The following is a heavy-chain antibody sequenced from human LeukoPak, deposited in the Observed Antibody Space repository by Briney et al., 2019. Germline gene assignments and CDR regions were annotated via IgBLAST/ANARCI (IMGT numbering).Heavy chain of an antibody. CDR1: GFTFSSYG. CDR2: IWYDGSNK. D-gene: IGHD3-22*01. CDR3: AKDFGNYYDSSGYAPVQD. V-gene: IGHV3-33*06. Sequence: PGGSLRLSCAASGFTFSSYGMHWVRQAPGKGLEWVAVIWYDGSNKYYADSVKGRFTISRDNSKNTLYLQMNRLRAEDTAVYYCAKDFGNYYDSSGYAPVQDWGQGTLVTVSS. J-gene: IGHJ4*02.